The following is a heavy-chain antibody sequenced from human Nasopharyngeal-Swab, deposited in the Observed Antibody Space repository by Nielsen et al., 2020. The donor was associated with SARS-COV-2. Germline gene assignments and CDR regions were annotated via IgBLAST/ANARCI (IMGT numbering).Heavy chain of an antibody. Sequence: GSLSLSCAASGFTFSSYGMHWVRQAPGKGLEWVAVIWYDGSNKYYADSVKGRFTISRDNSKNTLYLQMNSLRAEDTAVYYCARGRSSSWEDYFDYWGQGTLVTVSS. CDR3: ARGRSSSWEDYFDY. J-gene: IGHJ4*02. CDR2: IWYDGSNK. D-gene: IGHD6-13*01. CDR1: GFTFSSYG. V-gene: IGHV3-33*01.